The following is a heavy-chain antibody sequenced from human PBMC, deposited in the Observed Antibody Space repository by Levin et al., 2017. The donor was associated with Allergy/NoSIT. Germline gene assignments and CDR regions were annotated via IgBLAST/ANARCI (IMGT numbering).Heavy chain of an antibody. V-gene: IGHV4-34*01. D-gene: IGHD3-22*01. CDR1: GGSFSGYY. CDR3: ARGQYDSSGYYDFAFDY. J-gene: IGHJ4*02. CDR2: INHSGST. Sequence: SETLSLTCAVYGGSFSGYYWSWIRQPPGKGLEWIGEINHSGSTNYNPFLKSRVTISVDTSKNQFSLKLSSVTAADTAVYYCARGQYDSSGYYDFAFDYWGQGTLVTVSS.